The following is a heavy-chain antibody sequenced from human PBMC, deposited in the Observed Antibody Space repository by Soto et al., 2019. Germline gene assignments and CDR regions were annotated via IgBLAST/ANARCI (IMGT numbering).Heavy chain of an antibody. CDR1: GYTFTSYA. V-gene: IGHV1-3*01. J-gene: IGHJ3*02. CDR2: INAGNGNT. CDR3: EGGESYDYIWGSYRSADAAFDI. D-gene: IGHD3-16*02. Sequence: QVQLVQSGAEVKKPGASVKVSCKASGYTFTSYAMHWVRQAPGQGLEWMGWINAGNGNTKYSQKFQGRVTITRETSASTAYMELSSLGSEDPAVYHCEGGESYDYIWGSYRSADAAFDIWGQGTMVTVSS.